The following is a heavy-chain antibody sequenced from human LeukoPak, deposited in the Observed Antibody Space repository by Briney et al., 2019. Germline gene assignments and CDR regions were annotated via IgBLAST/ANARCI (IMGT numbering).Heavy chain of an antibody. D-gene: IGHD5-12*01. CDR2: IYYSGST. J-gene: IGHJ3*02. Sequence: SETLSLTCTVSGGSISTYYWSWIRQPPGKGLEWIGYIYYSGSTNYNPSLKSRVTISVDTSKNQFSLRLSSVTAADTAVYYCARVYGSGYDFRGAFDIWGQGTMVTVSS. CDR1: GGSISTYY. CDR3: ARVYGSGYDFRGAFDI. V-gene: IGHV4-59*01.